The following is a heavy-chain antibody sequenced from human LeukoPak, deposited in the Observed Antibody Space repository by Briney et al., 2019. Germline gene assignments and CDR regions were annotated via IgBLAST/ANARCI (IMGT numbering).Heavy chain of an antibody. CDR1: GFTFSDYA. CDR3: ARGPSGYHNT. CDR2: ISYDGNNK. Sequence: GGSLRLSCAASGFTFSDYAIHWVRQAPGKGLEWVAVISYDGNNKYYADSVKGRFTISRDNSKNTLYLQMNSLRAEDTAVYYCARGPSGYHNTGGEGTLVTVSS. V-gene: IGHV3-30*14. D-gene: IGHD5-12*01. J-gene: IGHJ4*02.